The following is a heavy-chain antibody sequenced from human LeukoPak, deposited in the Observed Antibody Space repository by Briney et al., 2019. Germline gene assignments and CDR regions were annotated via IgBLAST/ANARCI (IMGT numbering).Heavy chain of an antibody. CDR3: VRDYRDSSGDHQHFDY. D-gene: IGHD3-22*01. CDR2: ISSNGGST. J-gene: IGHJ4*02. CDR1: GFTFSSYA. Sequence: GGSLRLSCSASGFTFSSYAMHWVRQAPGKGLEYVSAISSNGGSTYYADSVKGRFTISRDNSKNTLYLQMSSLRAEDTAVYYCVRDYRDSSGDHQHFDYWGQGALVTVSS. V-gene: IGHV3-64D*06.